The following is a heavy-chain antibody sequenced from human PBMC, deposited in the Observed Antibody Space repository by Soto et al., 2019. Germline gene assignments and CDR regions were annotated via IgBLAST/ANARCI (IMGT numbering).Heavy chain of an antibody. D-gene: IGHD4-17*01. CDR3: AAGYGDYDSYYYYYYMDV. J-gene: IGHJ6*03. V-gene: IGHV1-58*02. CDR1: GFTFTSSA. Sequence: SVKVSCKASGFTFTSSAMQWVRQARGQRLEWIGWIVVGSGNTNYAQKFQERVTITRDMSTSTAYMELSSLRSEDTAVYYCAAGYGDYDSYYYYYYMDVWGKGTTVTVSS. CDR2: IVVGSGNT.